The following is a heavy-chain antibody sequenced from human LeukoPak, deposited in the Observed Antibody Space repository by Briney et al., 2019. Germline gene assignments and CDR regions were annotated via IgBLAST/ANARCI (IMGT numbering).Heavy chain of an antibody. V-gene: IGHV3-21*01. CDR3: ARDPTSSWETAFDM. J-gene: IGHJ3*02. CDR2: ISRSSSYI. Sequence: GGSLRLSCAASGFTFSSYFMNWVRQAPGEGLEWVSSISRSSSYIYYADSVKGRFTISRDNAKNSLYLQMNSLRAEDTAVYYCARDPTSSWETAFDMWGQGTMVTVSS. D-gene: IGHD1-26*01. CDR1: GFTFSSYF.